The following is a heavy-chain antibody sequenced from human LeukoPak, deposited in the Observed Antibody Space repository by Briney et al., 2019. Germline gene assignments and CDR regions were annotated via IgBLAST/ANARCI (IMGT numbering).Heavy chain of an antibody. V-gene: IGHV4-39*01. CDR1: GGSISSSSYY. D-gene: IGHD6-19*01. CDR2: IYYSGST. Sequence: SETLSLTCTVSGGSISSSSYYWGWIHQLPGKGLEWIGSIYYSGSTYYNPSLKSRVTISVDTSKNQFSLKLSSVTAADTAVYYCARHEGAGTHFDYWGQGTLVTVSS. J-gene: IGHJ4*02. CDR3: ARHEGAGTHFDY.